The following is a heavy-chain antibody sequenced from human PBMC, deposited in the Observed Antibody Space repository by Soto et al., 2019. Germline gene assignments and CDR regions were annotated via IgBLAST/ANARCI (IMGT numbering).Heavy chain of an antibody. CDR2: ISSSSSYI. J-gene: IGHJ3*02. V-gene: IGHV3-21*01. CDR3: ARKPSYDAFDI. Sequence: EVQLVESGGGLVKPGGSLRLSCAASGFTFSSYSMNWVRQAPGKGLEWVSSISSSSSYIYYADSVKGRFTISRDNAKNSRYLQMNSGRAEDTAVYYCARKPSYDAFDIWGQGTMVTVSS. CDR1: GFTFSSYS.